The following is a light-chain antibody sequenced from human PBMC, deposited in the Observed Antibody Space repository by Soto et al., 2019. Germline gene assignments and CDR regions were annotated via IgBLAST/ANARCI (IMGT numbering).Light chain of an antibody. Sequence: QSALTQPASVSGSPGQSITISCTGTSSDVGGYNYVSWYQQHPGKAPKLMIYDVSNRPSGVSNRFSGSKSGNTASLTISGRQAEDEADYYCSSYTSSSTLWVFGTGNKLTVL. CDR3: SSYTSSSTLWV. CDR2: DVS. V-gene: IGLV2-14*01. J-gene: IGLJ1*01. CDR1: SSDVGGYNY.